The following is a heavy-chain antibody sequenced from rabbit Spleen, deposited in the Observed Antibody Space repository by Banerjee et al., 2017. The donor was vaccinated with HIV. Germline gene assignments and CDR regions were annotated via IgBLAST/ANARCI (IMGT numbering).Heavy chain of an antibody. Sequence: QEQLEESGGGLVKPGASLTLTCKASGFSFSSGYYISWVRQAPGKGLEWIGCIGTGSGSTWYANWAKGRFTISKTSSTTVTLQMTSLTAADTVTYFCARNSYGDYGHGSLDLWGQGTLVTVS. D-gene: IGHD2-1*01. CDR1: GFSFSSGYY. V-gene: IGHV1S45*01. CDR2: IGTGSGST. CDR3: ARNSYGDYGHGSLDL. J-gene: IGHJ3*01.